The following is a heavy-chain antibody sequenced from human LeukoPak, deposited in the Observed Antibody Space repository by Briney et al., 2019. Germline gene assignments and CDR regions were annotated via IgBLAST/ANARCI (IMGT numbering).Heavy chain of an antibody. J-gene: IGHJ4*02. CDR3: ARVALVVAATEVYFDY. D-gene: IGHD2-15*01. CDR1: GGSISSYY. CDR2: IYYSGST. V-gene: IGHV4-59*01. Sequence: SETLSLTCTVSGGSISSYYWSWIRQPPGKGLEWIGYIYYSGSTNYNPSLKSRVTISVDTSKNQFSLKLSSVTAADTAVYYCARVALVVAATEVYFDYWGQGTLVAVSS.